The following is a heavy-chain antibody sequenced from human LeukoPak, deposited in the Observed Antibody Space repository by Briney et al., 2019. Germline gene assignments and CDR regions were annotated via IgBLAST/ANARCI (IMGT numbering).Heavy chain of an antibody. CDR3: ARVKRAVAGFFDY. Sequence: SETLSLTCTVSGGSISSSSYYWGWIRQPPGKGLEWIGSIYYSGSTYCNPSLRSRVTISVDTSKSQFSLKLSSVTAADTAVYYCARVKRAVAGFFDYWGQGTLVTVSS. CDR1: GGSISSSSYY. J-gene: IGHJ4*02. CDR2: IYYSGST. D-gene: IGHD6-19*01. V-gene: IGHV4-39*07.